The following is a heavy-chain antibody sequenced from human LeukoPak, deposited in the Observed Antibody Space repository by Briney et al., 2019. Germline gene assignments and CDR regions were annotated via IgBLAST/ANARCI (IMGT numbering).Heavy chain of an antibody. J-gene: IGHJ4*02. Sequence: ASVKASCKASGYTFTGYYMHWVRQAPGQGLEWMGWINPNSGGTNYAQKFQGRVTMTRDTSISTAYMELSRLRSDDTAVYYCARGLPGLRPYYFDYWGQGTLVTVSS. CDR3: ARGLPGLRPYYFDY. CDR1: GYTFTGYY. CDR2: INPNSGGT. V-gene: IGHV1-2*02. D-gene: IGHD5-12*01.